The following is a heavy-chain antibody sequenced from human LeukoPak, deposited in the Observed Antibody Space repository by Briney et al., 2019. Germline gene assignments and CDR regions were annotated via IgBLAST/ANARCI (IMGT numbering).Heavy chain of an antibody. CDR3: TRGRGGFDY. J-gene: IGHJ4*02. Sequence: QPGGSLRLSCVASGFTFSRDWMSWVRQTPVKGLEWVANINQDGSEKYYVDSVKGRFAISRGNAKNSLHLQMNNLRAEDTAVYHCTRGRGGFDYWGQGALVTVSS. D-gene: IGHD3-10*01. CDR2: INQDGSEK. V-gene: IGHV3-7*01. CDR1: GFTFSRDW.